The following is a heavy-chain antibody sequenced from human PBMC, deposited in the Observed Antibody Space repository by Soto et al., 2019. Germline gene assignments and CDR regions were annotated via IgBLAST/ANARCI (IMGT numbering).Heavy chain of an antibody. J-gene: IGHJ4*02. Sequence: QVQLVQSGAEVKKPGSSVKVSCKASGGTFSSYTISWVRQAPVQVLECMGWIIPILGIANNAQKFQGRVTITADKSTSTAYMGLSSLRSEDTAVYYCARGDLVVTHSFFYYWGQGTLVTVSS. V-gene: IGHV1-69*02. CDR1: GGTFSSYT. CDR3: ARGDLVVTHSFFYY. D-gene: IGHD3-22*01. CDR2: IIPILGIA.